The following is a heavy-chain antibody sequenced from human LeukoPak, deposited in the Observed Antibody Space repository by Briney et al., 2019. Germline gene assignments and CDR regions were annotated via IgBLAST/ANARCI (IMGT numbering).Heavy chain of an antibody. CDR2: ISAYNGNT. V-gene: IGHV1-18*04. Sequence: ASVKVSCKASGYIFTSYFMHWVRQAPGQGLEWMGWISAYNGNTNYAQKLQGRVTMTTDTSTSTAYMELRSLRSDDTAVYYCARDATTGYYDFWSGYGYYYYYMDVWGKGTTVTVSS. J-gene: IGHJ6*03. CDR1: GYIFTSYF. CDR3: ARDATTGYYDFWSGYGYYYYYMDV. D-gene: IGHD3-3*01.